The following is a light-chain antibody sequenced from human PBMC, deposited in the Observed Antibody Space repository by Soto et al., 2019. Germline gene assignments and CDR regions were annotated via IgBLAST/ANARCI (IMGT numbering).Light chain of an antibody. J-gene: IGKJ2*01. CDR3: QEYNKWPYT. Sequence: EIVMTQSPFALSVSPGESASLSCRASQSIGRNFAWYQQRPGQAPRLLIYGTSTRATGVPARFSGSGSGTDFTLTISSLQSEDVAVYYCQEYNKWPYTVGQGTRLEIK. CDR2: GTS. CDR1: QSIGRN. V-gene: IGKV3-15*01.